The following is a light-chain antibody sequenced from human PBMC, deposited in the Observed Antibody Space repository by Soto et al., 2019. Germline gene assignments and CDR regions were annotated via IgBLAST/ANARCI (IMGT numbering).Light chain of an antibody. V-gene: IGKV1-27*01. Sequence: DIQMTQSPSSLSASAGDRVTITCRANQGIRNYLAWYQQKPGKVPKLLIYAASTLQSGVPSRFSGSGSGTDFTLTINSLQPEDVATYYCQKYNSAPQTFGQGTKVEIK. CDR1: QGIRNY. CDR2: AAS. CDR3: QKYNSAPQT. J-gene: IGKJ1*01.